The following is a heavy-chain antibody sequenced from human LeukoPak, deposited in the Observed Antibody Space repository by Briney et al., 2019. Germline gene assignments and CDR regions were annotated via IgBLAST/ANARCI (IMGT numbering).Heavy chain of an antibody. CDR2: TSDSGANT. J-gene: IGHJ4*02. V-gene: IGHV3-23*01. CDR3: ARRPTTVTYFDY. D-gene: IGHD4-17*01. Sequence: GGSLRLSCAASGFTFSSYAMSWVRLAPRKGLEWVSATSDSGANTYYTDSVKGRFTISRDNSKNTLYLQMNSLRAEDTALYYCARRPTTVTYFDYWGQGTLVTVSS. CDR1: GFTFSSYA.